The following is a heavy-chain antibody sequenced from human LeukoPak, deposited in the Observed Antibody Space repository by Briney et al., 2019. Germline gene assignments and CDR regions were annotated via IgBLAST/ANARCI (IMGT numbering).Heavy chain of an antibody. CDR1: GYTFTGYY. CDR3: ARADCSSSCPFDY. V-gene: IGHV1-2*04. Sequence: ASVKVSCKASGYTFTGYYMHWVRQAPGQGLEWMGWINPNSGGTNYAQKFQGWVTMTRDTSISTAYMELSRLRSDDTAVYYCARADCSSSCPFDYWGQGTLVTVSS. D-gene: IGHD6-13*01. CDR2: INPNSGGT. J-gene: IGHJ4*02.